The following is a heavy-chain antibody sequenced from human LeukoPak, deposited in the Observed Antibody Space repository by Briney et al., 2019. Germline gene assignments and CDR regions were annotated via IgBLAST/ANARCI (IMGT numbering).Heavy chain of an antibody. CDR3: SPFFPYYFVY. D-gene: IGHD3-16*01. Sequence: GGSLRLSCAASGFTFSNAWMSWVRQAPGKGLEWVGRIKRRTDGGTTDYAAPVKGRFTISRDDSKSTLYLQMNSLRTEDTAVYYCSPFFPYYFVYWGQGTL. J-gene: IGHJ4*02. CDR2: IKRRTDGGTT. CDR1: GFTFSNAW. V-gene: IGHV3-15*01.